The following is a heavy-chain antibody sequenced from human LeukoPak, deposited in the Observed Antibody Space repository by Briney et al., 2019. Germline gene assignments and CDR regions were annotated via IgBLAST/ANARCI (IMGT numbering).Heavy chain of an antibody. V-gene: IGHV3-11*06. Sequence: GGSLRLSCAASGFTVSDHYMTWIRQAPGKGLEWVSYITNSGRDADYSDSVRGRFTTSRDNAKNSLYLQMNSLRPEDTAIYYCGRGHFGLDVWGKGTTVIVSS. CDR1: GFTVSDHY. CDR3: GRGHFGLDV. J-gene: IGHJ6*04. CDR2: ITNSGRDA.